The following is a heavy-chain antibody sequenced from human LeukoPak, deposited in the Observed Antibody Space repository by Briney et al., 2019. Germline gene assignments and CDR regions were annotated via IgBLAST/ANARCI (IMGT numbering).Heavy chain of an antibody. D-gene: IGHD3-16*01. CDR2: ISGSGATI. J-gene: IGHJ3*02. Sequence: EVSLRLSCTASVCTFSNYPINFVREAPWKGLDWVSAISGSGATIYYADAVRGRFTISRDNSKNTVYLQMNSLRAEDTALYYCVTKLYVGHTHAFDIWGQGTMVTVSP. CDR3: VTKLYVGHTHAFDI. V-gene: IGHV3-23*01. CDR1: VCTFSNYP.